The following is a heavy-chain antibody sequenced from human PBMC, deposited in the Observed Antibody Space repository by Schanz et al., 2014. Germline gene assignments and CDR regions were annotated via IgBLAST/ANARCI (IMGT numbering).Heavy chain of an antibody. D-gene: IGHD3-22*01. CDR2: LYTGGST. Sequence: EVQLVESGGGLVQPGGSLRLSCAVSGFTVSTHYMTWVRQAPGKGLECVSVLYTGGSTFYAESVRGRFFISRDSSKNTLFLHMNSLRAEDTAVYYCAKIRYDSSGYYLPYYGMDVWGQGTTVIVSS. J-gene: IGHJ6*02. CDR1: GFTVSTHY. V-gene: IGHV3-66*01. CDR3: AKIRYDSSGYYLPYYGMDV.